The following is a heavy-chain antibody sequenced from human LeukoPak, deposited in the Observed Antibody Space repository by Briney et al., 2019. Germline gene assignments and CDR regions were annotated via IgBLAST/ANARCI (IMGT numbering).Heavy chain of an antibody. D-gene: IGHD6-19*01. CDR2: ISNSDSAI. J-gene: IGHJ4*02. CDR3: ARVGYTSGWYRN. CDR1: GFAFSDYY. V-gene: IGHV3-11*01. Sequence: GGSLRPSCAASGFAFSDYYMSWIRQAPGKGLEYVSDISNSDSAIYYADSVKGRFTISRDNSKNTLYLQMNSLRAEDTAVYYCARVGYTSGWYRNWGQGTLVTVSS.